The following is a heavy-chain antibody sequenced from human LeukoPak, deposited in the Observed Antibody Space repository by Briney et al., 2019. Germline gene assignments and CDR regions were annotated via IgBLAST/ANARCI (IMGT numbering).Heavy chain of an antibody. Sequence: PSETLSLTCAVYGGSFSSYYWSWIRQPPGKGLEWIGYIYYSGSTNYNPSLKSRVTISVDTSKNQFSLKLSSVTAADTAVYYCAHQLLGYYFDYWGQGTLVTVSS. CDR1: GGSFSSYY. CDR2: IYYSGST. V-gene: IGHV4-59*08. D-gene: IGHD2-2*01. CDR3: AHQLLGYYFDY. J-gene: IGHJ4*02.